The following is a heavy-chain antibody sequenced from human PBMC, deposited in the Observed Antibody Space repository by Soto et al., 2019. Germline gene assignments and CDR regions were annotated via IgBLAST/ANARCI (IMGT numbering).Heavy chain of an antibody. V-gene: IGHV3-13*05. CDR3: ARTDRDFYGLDV. J-gene: IGHJ6*02. Sequence: EVQLVESGGGLVQPGGSLRLSCEAPESTFRNYEMHWVRQGTGKGLEWVSGISAAGDPDYADSVEGRFTISRENAQNSFFLQMNSLRVGDTAVYYCARTDRDFYGLDVWGQGTTVIVSS. CDR1: ESTFRNYE. CDR2: ISAAGDP.